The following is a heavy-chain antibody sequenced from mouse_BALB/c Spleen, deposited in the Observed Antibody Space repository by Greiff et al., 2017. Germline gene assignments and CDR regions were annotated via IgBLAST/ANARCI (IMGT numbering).Heavy chain of an antibody. CDR3: ARSYKAMDY. J-gene: IGHJ4*01. V-gene: IGHV5-17*02. CDR2: ISSGSSTI. CDR1: GFTFSSFG. Sequence: EVNLVESGGGLVQPGGSRKLSCAASGFTFSSFGMHWVRQAPEKGLEWVAYISSGSSTIYYADTVKGRFTISRDNPKNTLFLQMTSLRSEDTAMYYCARSYKAMDYWGQGTSVTVSS. D-gene: IGHD1-3*01.